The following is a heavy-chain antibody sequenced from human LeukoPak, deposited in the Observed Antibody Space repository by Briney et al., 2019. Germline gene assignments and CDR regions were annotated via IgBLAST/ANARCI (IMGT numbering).Heavy chain of an antibody. J-gene: IGHJ3*02. CDR1: GFTFSGSA. V-gene: IGHV3-73*01. Sequence: GGSLRLSCAASGFTFSGSAMHWVRQASGKGLEWVGRIRSKANSYATAYAASVKGSFTISRDDSKNTAYLQMNSLKTEDTAVYYCTRHAERTTVTTNAFDIWGQGTMVTVSS. CDR3: TRHAERTTVTTNAFDI. D-gene: IGHD4-17*01. CDR2: IRSKANSYAT.